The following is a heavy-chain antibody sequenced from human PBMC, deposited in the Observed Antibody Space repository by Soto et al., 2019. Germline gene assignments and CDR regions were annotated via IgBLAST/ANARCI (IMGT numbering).Heavy chain of an antibody. J-gene: IGHJ6*02. CDR2: ISYDGSNK. Sequence: QVQLVESGGGVVQPGRSLRLSCAASGFTFSSYGMHWVRQAPGKGLEWVAVISYDGSNKYYADSVKGRFTISRDNSKNTLYLQMNSLRAEDTAVYYCAKDLYYGSGSYYTSRYYYYSYGMDVWGQGTTVTVSS. CDR3: AKDLYYGSGSYYTSRYYYYSYGMDV. V-gene: IGHV3-30*18. D-gene: IGHD3-10*01. CDR1: GFTFSSYG.